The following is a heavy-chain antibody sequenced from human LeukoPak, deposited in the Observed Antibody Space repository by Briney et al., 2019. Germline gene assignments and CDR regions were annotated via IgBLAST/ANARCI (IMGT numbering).Heavy chain of an antibody. D-gene: IGHD6-13*01. V-gene: IGHV3-23*01. CDR3: AKDRGGSRIRSPAGIFDY. J-gene: IGHJ4*02. CDR2: ISGSGGST. Sequence: GGSLRLSCAASGFTFSSYAMSWVRQAPGKGLEWVSAISGSGGSTYYADSVKGRFTISRDNSKNTLYLQMNSLRAEDTAVYYCAKDRGGSRIRSPAGIFDYWGQGTLVTVSS. CDR1: GFTFSSYA.